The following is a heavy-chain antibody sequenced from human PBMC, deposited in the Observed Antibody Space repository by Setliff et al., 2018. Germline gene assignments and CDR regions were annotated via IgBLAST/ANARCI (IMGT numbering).Heavy chain of an antibody. Sequence: LRLSCAATGFDFKSFTMNWVRQAPGKGPEWVSAISGGGGTTKYADSVKGRFTISRDNSKNMLYLQMNSLRADDTATYYCTKGGITIFGVITTNWFGPWGQGTLVTVSS. V-gene: IGHV3-23*01. J-gene: IGHJ5*02. CDR3: TKGGITIFGVITTNWFGP. D-gene: IGHD3-3*01. CDR2: ISGGGGTT. CDR1: GFDFKSFT.